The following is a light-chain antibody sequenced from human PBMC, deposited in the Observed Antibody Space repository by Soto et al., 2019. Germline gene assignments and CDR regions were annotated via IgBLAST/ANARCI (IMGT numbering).Light chain of an antibody. CDR1: SSNIGSNT. J-gene: IGLJ1*01. CDR3: SSWDDNLDAVV. V-gene: IGLV1-44*01. Sequence: QSVLTRPPSASGTPGQRVASSCSGSSSNIGSNTVNWYQQLPGTAPKLLIYTNDQRPSGVPDRFSGSRSGTSASLAISGLQFEDEADYHCSSWDDNLDAVVFGAGTKVTVL. CDR2: TND.